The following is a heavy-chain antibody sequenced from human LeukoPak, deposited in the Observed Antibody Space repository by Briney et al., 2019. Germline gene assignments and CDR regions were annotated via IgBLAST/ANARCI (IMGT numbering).Heavy chain of an antibody. D-gene: IGHD3-3*01. CDR3: TTPPHYDFWSGYYSEGFDY. Sequence: GGSLRLSCAASGFTFSSYGMHWVRQAPGKGLEWVAVISYDGSNKYYADSVKGRFTISRDNSKNTLYLQMNSLRAEDTAVYYCTTPPHYDFWSGYYSEGFDYWGQGTLVTVSS. CDR1: GFTFSSYG. CDR2: ISYDGSNK. J-gene: IGHJ4*02. V-gene: IGHV3-30*03.